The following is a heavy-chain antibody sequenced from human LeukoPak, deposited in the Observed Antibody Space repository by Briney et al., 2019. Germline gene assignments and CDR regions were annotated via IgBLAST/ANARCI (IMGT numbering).Heavy chain of an antibody. D-gene: IGHD2-15*01. CDR1: AGSTSSSSYY. CDR3: ARRRVVAATLYY. CDR2: IYYGGSP. V-gene: IGHV4-39*01. Sequence: SQTLSLTCTVAAGSTSSSSYYSGWIREPPGKGLEWIRSIYYGGSPYYNPSLNTRNTISVDTSKIQFSLKLSSVTAADTAVYYCARRRVVAATLYYWGQGTLVTVS. J-gene: IGHJ4*02.